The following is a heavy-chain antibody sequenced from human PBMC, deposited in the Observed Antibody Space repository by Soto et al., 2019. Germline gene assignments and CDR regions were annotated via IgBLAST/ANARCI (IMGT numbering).Heavy chain of an antibody. J-gene: IGHJ4*02. D-gene: IGHD3-3*01. CDR1: GCTFSSYA. CDR3: AIVLRFLEWLLSPFDY. V-gene: IGHV1-69*06. CDR2: IIPIFGTA. Sequence: AVKVSCKASGCTFSSYAISWVRQAPGQGLEWMGGIIPIFGTANYAQKFQGRVTITADKSTSTAYMELSGLRSEDTAVYYCAIVLRFLEWLLSPFDYWGQGALVTVSS.